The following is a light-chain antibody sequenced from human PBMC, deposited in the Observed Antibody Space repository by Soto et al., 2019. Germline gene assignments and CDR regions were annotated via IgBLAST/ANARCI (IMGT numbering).Light chain of an antibody. V-gene: IGKV1-12*01. J-gene: IGKJ1*01. Sequence: DIQMTQSPSSVSAPVGDRVTITCRASQGVGSWLAWYQQKPGKAPKLLIFAASSLQSGVPSRFSGSGSETDFTLTISSLQPEDVASYYCQQANSFPWTFGQGTEVEIK. CDR3: QQANSFPWT. CDR1: QGVGSW. CDR2: AAS.